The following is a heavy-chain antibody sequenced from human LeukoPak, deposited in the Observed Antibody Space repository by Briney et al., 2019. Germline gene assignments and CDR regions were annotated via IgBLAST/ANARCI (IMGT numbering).Heavy chain of an antibody. Sequence: SATLSLTCAVYGGSFSGYYWSWIRQPPGKGLEWIGEINHGGSTNCNPSLKSRVTISIDTSKNQFSLKLNSVTAADTAVYYCARGRDGYNNYWGQGTLVTVSS. V-gene: IGHV4-34*01. CDR3: ARGRDGYNNY. CDR1: GGSFSGYY. J-gene: IGHJ4*02. D-gene: IGHD5-24*01. CDR2: INHGGST.